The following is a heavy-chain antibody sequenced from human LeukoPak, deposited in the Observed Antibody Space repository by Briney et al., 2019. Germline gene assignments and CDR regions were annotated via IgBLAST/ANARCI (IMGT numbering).Heavy chain of an antibody. Sequence: ASVKVSCKASGYTFNEYFIHWVRQAPGQGLEWMGWISPRNGHTEIAQNFQGRVTLTRDTSITTAYMDLITLKSDDTAVFYCAKDIDSSSGFDYWGQGTLVTVSS. V-gene: IGHV1-2*02. J-gene: IGHJ4*02. CDR3: AKDIDSSSGFDY. CDR1: GYTFNEYF. D-gene: IGHD6-6*01. CDR2: ISPRNGHT.